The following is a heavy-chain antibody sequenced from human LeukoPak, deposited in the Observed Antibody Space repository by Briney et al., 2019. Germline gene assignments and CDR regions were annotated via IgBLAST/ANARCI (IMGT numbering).Heavy chain of an antibody. Sequence: SETLSLTCAVYGGSFSGYYWSWIRQPPGKGLEWIGEINHSGSTNYNPSLKSRVTISVDTSKNQFSLKLSSVTAADMAVYYCARGTYCSSTSCYFVEYWGQGTLVTVSS. J-gene: IGHJ4*02. CDR1: GGSFSGYY. V-gene: IGHV4-34*01. CDR3: ARGTYCSSTSCYFVEY. CDR2: INHSGST. D-gene: IGHD2-2*01.